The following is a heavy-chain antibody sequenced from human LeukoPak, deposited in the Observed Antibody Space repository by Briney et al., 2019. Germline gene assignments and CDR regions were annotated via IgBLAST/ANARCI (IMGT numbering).Heavy chain of an antibody. V-gene: IGHV3-74*01. CDR1: RFTFSSYS. CDR3: ARVGAVAGGFDI. J-gene: IGHJ3*02. D-gene: IGHD6-19*01. CDR2: IKSDGSST. Sequence: GGSLRLSCAASRFTFSSYSMNWVRQAPGKGLVWVSRIKSDGSSTSYADSVKGRFTISRDNAKNTLHLQMNSLRAEDTAVYYCARVGAVAGGFDIWGQGTMVTVSS.